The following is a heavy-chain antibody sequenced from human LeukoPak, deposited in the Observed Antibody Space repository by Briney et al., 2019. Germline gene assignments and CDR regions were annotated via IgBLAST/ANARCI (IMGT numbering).Heavy chain of an antibody. CDR3: ASGTYYDFWSGYYPFDY. CDR2: IYYSGST. CDR1: GGSISSYY. J-gene: IGHJ4*02. V-gene: IGHV4-59*01. D-gene: IGHD3-3*01. Sequence: SETLSLTCTVSGGSISSYYWSWIRQPPGKGLEWIGYIYYSGSTNYNPSLKSRVTISVDTSKNQFSLKLSSVTAADTAVYYCASGTYYDFWSGYYPFDYWGQGTLVTVSS.